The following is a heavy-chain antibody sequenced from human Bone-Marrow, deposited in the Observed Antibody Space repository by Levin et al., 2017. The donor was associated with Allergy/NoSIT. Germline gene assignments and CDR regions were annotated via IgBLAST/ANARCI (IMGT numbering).Heavy chain of an antibody. D-gene: IGHD3-22*01. V-gene: IGHV3-7*01. CDR3: ARIYDSTGYYSGVGAFDI. CDR2: IKLDGSTN. J-gene: IGHJ3*02. Sequence: GGSLRLSCAASVFTFDAYWMTWVRQAPGKGLEWVANIKLDGSTNYYVDSVKGRFTISRDNSKNSLYLHMNSLRVEDTAVYYCARIYDSTGYYSGVGAFDIWGRGTMVTVSS. CDR1: VFTFDAYW.